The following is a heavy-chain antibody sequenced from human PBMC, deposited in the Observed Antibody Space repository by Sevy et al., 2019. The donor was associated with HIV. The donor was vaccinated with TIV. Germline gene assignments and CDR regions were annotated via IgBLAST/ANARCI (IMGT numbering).Heavy chain of an antibody. V-gene: IGHV1-69*13. J-gene: IGHJ4*01. CDR2: IIAVFGTT. CDR3: ARDKYYYVSGSFDY. Sequence: ASVKVSCKASGGIFRSNAISWVRQAPGQGLEWMGGIIAVFGTTNYAQKFQGRVTVTADESRSTAYMELSSLRSEDTAVYYSARDKYYYVSGSFDYWGQGTQVTVSS. CDR1: GGIFRSNA. D-gene: IGHD3-10*01.